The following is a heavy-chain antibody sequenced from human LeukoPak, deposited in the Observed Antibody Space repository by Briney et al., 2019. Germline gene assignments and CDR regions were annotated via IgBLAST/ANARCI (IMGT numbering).Heavy chain of an antibody. CDR2: INWNGGST. V-gene: IGHV3-20*04. J-gene: IGHJ4*02. CDR1: GFTFDDYG. CDR3: AKADYASGSYGAFDY. D-gene: IGHD3-10*01. Sequence: GGSLRLSCAASGFTFDDYGMSWVRQAPGKGLEWVSGINWNGGSTGYADSVKGRFTISRDNAKNSLYLQMNSLRAEDTAVYYCAKADYASGSYGAFDYWGQGTLVTVSS.